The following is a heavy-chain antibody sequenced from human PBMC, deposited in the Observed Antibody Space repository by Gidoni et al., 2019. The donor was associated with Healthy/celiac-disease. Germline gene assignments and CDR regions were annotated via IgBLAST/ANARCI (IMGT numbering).Heavy chain of an antibody. CDR3: AREVWFGCTN. J-gene: IGHJ4*02. V-gene: IGHV1-69*08. Sequence: QLQLVQSGAAVQTPGSSVEVSFQASGGTFRSYTISWVRQAPGQGLEGMGRIIPIIGIANYAQKFQGRVTITADKSTNTAYMKLSSVRAEDTAVYYCAREVWFGCTNWGQGTLVTVSS. D-gene: IGHD3-10*01. CDR2: IIPIIGIA. CDR1: GGTFRSYT.